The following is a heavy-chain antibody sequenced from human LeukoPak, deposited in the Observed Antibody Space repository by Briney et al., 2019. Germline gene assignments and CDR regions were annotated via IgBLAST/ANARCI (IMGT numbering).Heavy chain of an antibody. V-gene: IGHV1-69*04. CDR1: GGTFSSYA. J-gene: IGHJ6*02. D-gene: IGHD2-2*01. CDR3: PNSYANYYYYYGMDV. CDR2: IIPILGIA. Sequence: SVKVSCKASGGTFSSYAISWVRQAPGQGLEWMGRIIPILGIANYAQKFQGRVTITADKSTSTAYMELSSLRSEDTAVYYCPNSYANYYYYYGMDVWGQGTTVTVSS.